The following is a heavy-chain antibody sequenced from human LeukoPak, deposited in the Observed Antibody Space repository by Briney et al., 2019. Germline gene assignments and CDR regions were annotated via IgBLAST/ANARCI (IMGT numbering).Heavy chain of an antibody. Sequence: ASVKVSCKTSTYILTSYGINWVRQAPGQRLEWMGWISAYSSHGNYAQKFQDRVSMTTDTSTSSAYMELRSLRSDDTAVYYCARVVSRDFDYWGQGTLVTVSS. V-gene: IGHV1-18*01. D-gene: IGHD1-14*01. CDR2: ISAYSSHG. CDR3: ARVVSRDFDY. J-gene: IGHJ4*02. CDR1: TYILTSYG.